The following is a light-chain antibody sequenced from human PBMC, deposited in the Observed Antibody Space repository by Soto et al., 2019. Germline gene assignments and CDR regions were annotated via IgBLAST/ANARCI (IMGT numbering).Light chain of an antibody. CDR3: QTYDSSLSVYV. Sequence: QSVLTQPPSVSGAPGQRVTISCAGNTSNIGAGFDVHWYQQLPATAPKLLIYTNDNRPSGVPDRFSGSKSVTSASLAITGLQAEDEADYYCQTYDSSLSVYVFGTGTMVTVL. J-gene: IGLJ1*01. CDR1: TSNIGAGFD. CDR2: TND. V-gene: IGLV1-40*01.